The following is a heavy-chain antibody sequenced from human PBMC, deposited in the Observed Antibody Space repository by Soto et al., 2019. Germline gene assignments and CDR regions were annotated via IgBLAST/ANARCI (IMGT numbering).Heavy chain of an antibody. CDR2: IIPILGIA. CDR3: ARDPPYSSSWSYFDY. D-gene: IGHD6-13*01. Sequence: SVKVSCKASGGTFSSYTISWVRQAPGQGLEWMGRIIPILGIANYAQKFQGRVTITADKSTSTAYMELSSLRSEDTAVYYCARDPPYSSSWSYFDYWGQGTLVTVS. V-gene: IGHV1-69*04. J-gene: IGHJ4*02. CDR1: GGTFSSYT.